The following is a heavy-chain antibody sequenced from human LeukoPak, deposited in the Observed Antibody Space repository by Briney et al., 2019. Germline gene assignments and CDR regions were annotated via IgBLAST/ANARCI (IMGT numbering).Heavy chain of an antibody. CDR1: GFTFSCYG. J-gene: IGHJ4*02. CDR2: ISYDGSNK. V-gene: IGHV3-30*18. Sequence: GGPLRLSCAASGFTFSCYGMHWVRQAPGKGLEWVAVISYDGSNKYYADSVKGRFTISRDNSKNTLYLQMNGLRAEDTAVYYCAKEFDGSGSYYTTCFDYWGQGTLVTVSS. CDR3: AKEFDGSGSYYTTCFDY. D-gene: IGHD3-10*01.